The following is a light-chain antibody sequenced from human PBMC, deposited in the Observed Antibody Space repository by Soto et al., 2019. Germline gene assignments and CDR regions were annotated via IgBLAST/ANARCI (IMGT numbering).Light chain of an antibody. CDR1: QSVASK. CDR2: DAS. CDR3: QQYNNWPLT. V-gene: IGKV3-15*01. Sequence: EIVMTQSPATLSVSPGERATLSCRASQSVASKLAWYQQKPGQAPRLLIYDASRRVTGIPARFSGSGSGTEFSLTISSLQSEDFAVYHCQQYNNWPLTFGGGTKVEIK. J-gene: IGKJ4*01.